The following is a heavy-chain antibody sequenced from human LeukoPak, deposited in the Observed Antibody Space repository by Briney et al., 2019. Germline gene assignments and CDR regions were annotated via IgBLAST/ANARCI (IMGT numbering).Heavy chain of an antibody. D-gene: IGHD3-10*01. CDR2: TYSGGST. CDR3: ARDPDGSGNYGMDV. V-gene: IGHV3-66*01. Sequence: GGSLRLSCAASGFTVSSNYMSWVRQAPGKGLEWVSVTYSGGSTYYADSVKGRFTISRDNSKNTLYLQMNSLRAEDTAVYYCARDPDGSGNYGMDVWGQGTTVTVSS. CDR1: GFTVSSNY. J-gene: IGHJ6*02.